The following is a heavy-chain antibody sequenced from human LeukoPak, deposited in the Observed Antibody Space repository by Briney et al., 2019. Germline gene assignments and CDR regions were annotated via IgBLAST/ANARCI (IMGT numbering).Heavy chain of an antibody. V-gene: IGHV1-69*06. D-gene: IGHD3-10*01. Sequence: SVKVSCKASGGTFSSYAISWVRQAPGQGLEWMGGIIPIFGTANYAQKFQGRVTITADKSTSTAYMELSSLRSEDTAVYYCARLNGGSGAFDIWDQGTMVTVSS. J-gene: IGHJ3*02. CDR1: GGTFSSYA. CDR2: IIPIFGTA. CDR3: ARLNGGSGAFDI.